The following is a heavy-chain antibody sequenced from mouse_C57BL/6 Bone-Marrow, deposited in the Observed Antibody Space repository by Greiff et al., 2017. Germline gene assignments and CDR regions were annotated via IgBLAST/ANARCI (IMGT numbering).Heavy chain of an antibody. CDR2: IYPGSGST. V-gene: IGHV1-55*01. Sequence: QVQLKQPGAELVKPGASVKMSCKASGYTFTSYWITWVKQRPGQGLAWIGDIYPGSGSTNYNEKFKSKATLTVDTSSSTAYMQLSSLTSEDSAVYYCARGYSNYYAMDDWGKGTSVTVSS. J-gene: IGHJ4*01. CDR1: GYTFTSYW. D-gene: IGHD2-5*01. CDR3: ARGYSNYYAMDD.